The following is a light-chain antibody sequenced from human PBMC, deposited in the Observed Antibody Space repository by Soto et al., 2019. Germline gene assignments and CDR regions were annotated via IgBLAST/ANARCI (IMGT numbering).Light chain of an antibody. CDR2: SNN. Sequence: QAVVTQPPSASGTPGQRVTISCSGSSSNIGSNTVNWYQQLPGTAPKLLIYSNNQRPSGVPDRFSGSKSGTSASLAISGLQSEDEADYYCVAWDDSLIGPVFGGGTKVTVL. CDR1: SSNIGSNT. V-gene: IGLV1-44*01. J-gene: IGLJ3*02. CDR3: VAWDDSLIGPV.